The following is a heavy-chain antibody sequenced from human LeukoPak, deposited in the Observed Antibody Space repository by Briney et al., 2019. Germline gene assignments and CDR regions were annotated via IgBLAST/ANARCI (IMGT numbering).Heavy chain of an antibody. CDR2: TRNKANSYTT. J-gene: IGHJ3*02. D-gene: IGHD3-10*01. V-gene: IGHV3-72*01. Sequence: GRSLRLSCAASGFTFSDHYMDWVRQAPGKGLEWVGRTRNKANSYTTEYAASVKGRFTISRDDSKDSLYLQMNSLKTEDTAVYYCAREGIWFGELFAAFDIWGQGTMVTVSS. CDR3: AREGIWFGELFAAFDI. CDR1: GFTFSDHY.